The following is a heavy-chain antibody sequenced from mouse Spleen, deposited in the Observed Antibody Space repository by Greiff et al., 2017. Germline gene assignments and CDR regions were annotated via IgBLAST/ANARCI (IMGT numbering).Heavy chain of an antibody. CDR2: ISSGSSTI. CDR1: GFTFSSFG. D-gene: IGHD4-1*01. CDR3: ARFGLTGTGAMDY. V-gene: IGHV5-17*02. Sequence: DVRLVESGGGLVQPGGSRKLSCAASGFTFSSFGMHWVRQAPEKGLEWVAYISSGSSTIYYADTVKGRFTISRDNPKNTLFLQMTSLRSEDTAMYYCARFGLTGTGAMDYWGQGTSVTVSS. J-gene: IGHJ4*01.